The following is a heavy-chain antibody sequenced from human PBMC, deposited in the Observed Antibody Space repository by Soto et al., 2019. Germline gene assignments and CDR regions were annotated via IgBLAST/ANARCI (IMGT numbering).Heavy chain of an antibody. CDR1: GGSISGYY. D-gene: IGHD3-3*01. Sequence: SETLSLTCTVSGGSISGYYWSWIRQPPGKRLEWIGYIDYYGSTNYNPSLKSRVTISVDTSKNQFSLKLSSVTAADTAVYYCAREPDFWSRGTVVTVSS. CDR3: AREPDF. V-gene: IGHV4-59*12. J-gene: IGHJ4*02. CDR2: IDYYGST.